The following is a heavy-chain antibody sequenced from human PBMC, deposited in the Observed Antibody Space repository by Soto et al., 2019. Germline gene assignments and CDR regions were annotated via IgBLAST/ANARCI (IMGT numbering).Heavy chain of an antibody. Sequence: ASVKVSCKASGYTFTSYAMDWVRQAPGQRLEWMGWINADNGNTNYSQKLQGRVTMTTDTSTSTAYMELRSLRSDDTAVYYCARDPGTRSDYWGQGTLVTVSS. CDR3: ARDPGTRSDY. J-gene: IGHJ4*02. CDR1: GYTFTSYA. D-gene: IGHD3-10*01. CDR2: INADNGNT. V-gene: IGHV1-3*01.